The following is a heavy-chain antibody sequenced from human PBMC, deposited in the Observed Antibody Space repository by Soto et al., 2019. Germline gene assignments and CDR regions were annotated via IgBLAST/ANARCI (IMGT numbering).Heavy chain of an antibody. Sequence: VQLVQSGAEVKKPGASVSVSCKAFGYTFTTYGLSWVRQAPGQGLEWMGWVSPYNGNTYYAPRLQGRVTMTTDTSTSTAYMSPRSLRSDDTAIYYCVRGGILEANRPYYYYGLDVWGQGTPVSVSS. J-gene: IGHJ6*02. CDR3: VRGGILEANRPYYYYGLDV. D-gene: IGHD1-1*01. CDR1: GYTFTTYG. CDR2: VSPYNGNT. V-gene: IGHV1-18*01.